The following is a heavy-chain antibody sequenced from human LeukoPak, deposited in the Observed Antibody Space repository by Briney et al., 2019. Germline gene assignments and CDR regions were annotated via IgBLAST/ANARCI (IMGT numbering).Heavy chain of an antibody. D-gene: IGHD3-22*01. CDR3: ARGYDSSGYYPGYFDY. V-gene: IGHV4-31*03. CDR2: IYYSGST. Sequence: KSSETLSLTCTVSGCSISSGGYYWSWIRQHPGKGLEWIGYIYYSGSTYYNPSLKSRVTISVDTSKNQFSLKLSSVTAADTAVYYCARGYDSSGYYPGYFDYWGQGTLVTVSS. CDR1: GCSISSGGYY. J-gene: IGHJ4*02.